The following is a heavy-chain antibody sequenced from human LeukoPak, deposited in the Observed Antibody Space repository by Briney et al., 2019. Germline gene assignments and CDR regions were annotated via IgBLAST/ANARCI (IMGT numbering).Heavy chain of an antibody. CDR3: VTSTGQQFIPYDY. CDR2: IYGADAA. Sequence: GGSLRLSCAASGFNVSSNYMTWIRQAPGKGLEWVSLIYGADAAYYAESVRGRFIISRDNLKNTLFLQMNSLRVEDTPLYYCVTSTGQQFIPYDYWGQGTHVTVSS. J-gene: IGHJ4*02. D-gene: IGHD6-13*01. CDR1: GFNVSSNY. V-gene: IGHV3-66*02.